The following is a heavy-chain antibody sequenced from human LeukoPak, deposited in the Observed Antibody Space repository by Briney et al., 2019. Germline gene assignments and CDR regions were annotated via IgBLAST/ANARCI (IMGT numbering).Heavy chain of an antibody. Sequence: KPSETLSLTCTVSGGSISSYYWSWIRQPPGKGLEWIGYIYYSGSTNYNPSLKSRVTISLDTSKNQFSLQLSSVTAADTAVYYCVRGERLGGDYWGHGTLVTVSS. V-gene: IGHV4-59*01. D-gene: IGHD3-10*01. J-gene: IGHJ4*01. CDR3: VRGERLGGDY. CDR2: IYYSGST. CDR1: GGSISSYY.